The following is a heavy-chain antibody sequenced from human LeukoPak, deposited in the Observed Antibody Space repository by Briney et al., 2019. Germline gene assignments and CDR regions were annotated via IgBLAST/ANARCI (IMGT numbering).Heavy chain of an antibody. D-gene: IGHD1-20*01. V-gene: IGHV1-69*04. Sequence: SVKVSCKASGGTFSSYAISWVRQAPGQGLEWMGRIIPILGIANYAQKFQGRVTITADKSTSTAYMELSSLRSEDTAVYYCARAVGDNWNDEGYDYWGQGTLVTVSS. CDR3: ARAVGDNWNDEGYDY. CDR2: IIPILGIA. CDR1: GGTFSSYA. J-gene: IGHJ4*02.